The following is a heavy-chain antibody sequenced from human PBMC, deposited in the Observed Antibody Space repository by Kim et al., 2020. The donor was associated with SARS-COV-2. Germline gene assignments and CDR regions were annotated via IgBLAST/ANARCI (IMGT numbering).Heavy chain of an antibody. Sequence: GGSLRLSCAASGFTFSNSAMTWVRQAPGKGLEWVSSISGSGGSTKNADSVKGRFTISRDNSKNTLYLQMNRLRAEDTAIYYCAKGYPWSSDYWGQGTLVTVSS. CDR2: ISGSGGST. CDR3: AKGYPWSSDY. CDR1: GFTFSNSA. D-gene: IGHD1-26*01. J-gene: IGHJ4*02. V-gene: IGHV3-23*01.